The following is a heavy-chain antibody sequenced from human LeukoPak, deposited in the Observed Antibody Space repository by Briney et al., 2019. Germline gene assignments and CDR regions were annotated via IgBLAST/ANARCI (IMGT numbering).Heavy chain of an antibody. CDR1: GFAFSSYS. Sequence: GGSLRLSCAASGFAFSSYSMNWVRQAPGKGLEWVSYISSRSSTIYYADSVKGRFTISRDNAKNSLSLQMNSLRAVDTAVYYCARERSVAATDLDSWGQGTLVTVSS. V-gene: IGHV3-48*04. J-gene: IGHJ4*02. CDR3: ARERSVAATDLDS. D-gene: IGHD2-15*01. CDR2: ISSRSSTI.